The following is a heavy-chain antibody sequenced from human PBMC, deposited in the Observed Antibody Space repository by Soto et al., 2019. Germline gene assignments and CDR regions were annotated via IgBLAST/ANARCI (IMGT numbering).Heavy chain of an antibody. CDR2: IYSSGTT. CDR1: GGSISSGDYY. J-gene: IGHJ4*02. CDR3: ARGGGDNYFDY. D-gene: IGHD2-21*02. V-gene: IGHV4-30-4*01. Sequence: QVQLQESGPGLVKPSQTLSLTCTVSGGSISSGDYYWSWIRQPPGKGLEWIGYIYSSGTTYYNPPLKIRVTISVDTSKNQSSLKLSSVTAADTAVYYCARGGGDNYFDYWGQGTLVTVSS.